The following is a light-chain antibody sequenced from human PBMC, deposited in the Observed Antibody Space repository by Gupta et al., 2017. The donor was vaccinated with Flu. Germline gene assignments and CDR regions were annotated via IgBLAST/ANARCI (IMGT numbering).Light chain of an antibody. CDR3: RRGTHPWT. Sequence: VVMSQSPLSLSVSLRHVVSISCRPSQSHVHKNGIPYLTLFQQRPGQSPRRHIYEVSNRDSGVPDRCSGSGSVTDLTLKISRVEAEDVGFYYCRRGTHPWTFGQGTRLEI. CDR1: QSHVHKNGIPY. J-gene: IGKJ1*01. CDR2: EVS. V-gene: IGKV2-30*02.